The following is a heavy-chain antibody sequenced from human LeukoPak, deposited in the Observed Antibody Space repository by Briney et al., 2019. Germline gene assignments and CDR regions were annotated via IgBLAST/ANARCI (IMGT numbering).Heavy chain of an antibody. CDR2: IYSGGST. Sequence: PGGSLRLSCAAFGFTVSSNYMSWVRQAPGKGLEWVSVIYSGGSTYYADSVKGRFTISRDNSKNTLYLQMNSLRAEDTAVYYCARGAVVTPDYWGQGTLVTVSS. CDR3: ARGAVVTPDY. D-gene: IGHD4-23*01. J-gene: IGHJ4*02. V-gene: IGHV3-53*01. CDR1: GFTVSSNY.